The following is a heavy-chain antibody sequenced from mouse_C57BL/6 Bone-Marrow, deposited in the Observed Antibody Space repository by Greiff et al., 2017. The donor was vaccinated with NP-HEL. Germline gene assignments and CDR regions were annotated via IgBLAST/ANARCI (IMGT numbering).Heavy chain of an antibody. Sequence: QVQLQQPGAELVMPGASVKLSCKASGYTFTSYWMHWVKQRPGQGLEWIGEIDPSDSYTNYNQKFKGKSTLTVDKSSSTAYMQLSSLTSEDSAVYYCARSNYYGSGYGFAYWGQGTLVTVSA. CDR3: ARSNYYGSGYGFAY. CDR2: IDPSDSYT. V-gene: IGHV1-69*01. D-gene: IGHD1-1*01. J-gene: IGHJ3*01. CDR1: GYTFTSYW.